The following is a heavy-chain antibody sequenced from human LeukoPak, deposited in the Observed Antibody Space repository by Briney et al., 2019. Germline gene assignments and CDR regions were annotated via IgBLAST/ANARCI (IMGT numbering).Heavy chain of an antibody. CDR2: IYHSGST. CDR3: ARGGLRFQKY. Sequence: SETLSLTCSVNGGSFLVYYWSWIRHPPGKGLDWIREIYHSGSTNYTPSLKSRHTLSVDTPKHHFSLKLSDVTAADTAVYYCARGGLRFQKYWGQGNLVTVSS. D-gene: IGHD3-3*01. V-gene: IGHV4-34*01. J-gene: IGHJ4*02. CDR1: GGSFLVYY.